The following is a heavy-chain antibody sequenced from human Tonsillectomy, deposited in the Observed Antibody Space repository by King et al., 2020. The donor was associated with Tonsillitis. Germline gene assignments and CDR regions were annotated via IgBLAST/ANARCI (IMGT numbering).Heavy chain of an antibody. Sequence: QVQLVESGGGVVQPGTSLRLSCAASGFTVSSYGFHWVRQAPGKGLEWVAVIWFDGSNKYYADAVKGRFTISRDNSKTTLYLQMNSLRDEDTAVYYCVRDDTSRAYCVGDGDYFDYWGQGTLVTVSS. CDR1: GFTVSSYG. V-gene: IGHV3-33*08. D-gene: IGHD2-21*02. J-gene: IGHJ4*02. CDR3: VRDDTSRAYCVGDGDYFDY. CDR2: IWFDGSNK.